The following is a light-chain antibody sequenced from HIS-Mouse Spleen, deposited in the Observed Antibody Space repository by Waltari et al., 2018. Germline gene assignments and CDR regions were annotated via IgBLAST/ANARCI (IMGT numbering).Light chain of an antibody. V-gene: IGKV1-5*03. CDR1: QSISSW. CDR2: KGS. Sequence: DIQMTQSPSTLSASVGDRVTITCRASQSISSWLAWYQQKPGKAPKLLIYKGSSLESGVPSRFSGSGSWTEFTLTISSLQTDDFATYYCQQYNSYPYTFGQGTKLEIK. CDR3: QQYNSYPYT. J-gene: IGKJ2*01.